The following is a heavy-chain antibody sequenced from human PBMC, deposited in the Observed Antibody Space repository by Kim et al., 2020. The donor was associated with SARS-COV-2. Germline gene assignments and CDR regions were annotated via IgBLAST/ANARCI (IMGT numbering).Heavy chain of an antibody. CDR3: ARDMTSINSL. Sequence: GGSLRLSCAASGFDINTHYMTWVRQAPGKGLEWVSVIYSGGSTNYADSVKGRFTISRDNSKNILYLQMDSLRAEDTAVYYCARDMTSINSLWGQGTPVTVSS. CDR2: IYSGGST. CDR1: GFDINTHY. D-gene: IGHD3-3*02. J-gene: IGHJ4*02. V-gene: IGHV3-53*01.